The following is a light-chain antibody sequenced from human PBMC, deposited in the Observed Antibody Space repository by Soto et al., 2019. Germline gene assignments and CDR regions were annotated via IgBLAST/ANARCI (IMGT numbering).Light chain of an antibody. J-gene: IGKJ5*01. Sequence: EVVLTQSAGTLSLSQGERATLSCRASQSVSSNYLAWYQQIPGQAPRLLIYGASSRAAGIPDRFSGSGSGTDFTLTINRLEPEDFAVYYCQQYGSSPIPFGQRTRLEIK. CDR2: GAS. CDR3: QQYGSSPIP. V-gene: IGKV3-20*01. CDR1: QSVSSNY.